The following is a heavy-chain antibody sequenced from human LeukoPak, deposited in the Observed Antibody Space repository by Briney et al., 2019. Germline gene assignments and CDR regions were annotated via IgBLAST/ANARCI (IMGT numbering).Heavy chain of an antibody. CDR3: TKERYCASTACPGAFDL. V-gene: IGHV3-15*01. CDR1: GITLTYDW. J-gene: IGHJ3*01. Sequence: GGSLRLSCAASGITLTYDWMSWVRQAPGKGLEWVGRIKSKTYGETTDYAAPVKGRFTVSRDDSKNMVALQMNSLKTEDTALYYCTKERYCASTACPGAFDLWGQGTMVTVSS. CDR2: IKSKTYGETT. D-gene: IGHD2-2*01.